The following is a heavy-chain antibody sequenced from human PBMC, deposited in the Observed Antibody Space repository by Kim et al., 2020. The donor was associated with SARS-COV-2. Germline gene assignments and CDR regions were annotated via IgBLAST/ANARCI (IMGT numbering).Heavy chain of an antibody. V-gene: IGHV3-30*18. D-gene: IGHD2-15*01. CDR2: ILHDGGIA. J-gene: IGHJ6*02. Sequence: GGSLRLSCEGSGFNFDSYGMHWVRQAPGKGLEWVAVILHDGGIAYYAASVKGRFTISRDNSKKTVYLEMTGLKADDTTVDYCSKDRERWLYSTMDGWGQGMTVTVSS. CDR3: SKDRERWLYSTMDG. CDR1: GFNFDSYG.